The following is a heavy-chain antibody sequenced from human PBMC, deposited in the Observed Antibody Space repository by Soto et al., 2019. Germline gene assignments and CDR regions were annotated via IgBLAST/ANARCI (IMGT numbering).Heavy chain of an antibody. CDR3: ARVFDSSGYHDAFDI. Sequence: GGSLRLSCAASGFTVSSNYMSWVRQAPGKGLEWVSVIYSGGSTYYADSVKGRFTISRDNSKNTLYLQMNSLRAEDTAVYYCARVFDSSGYHDAFDIWGQGTMVTV. V-gene: IGHV3-66*01. CDR2: IYSGGST. CDR1: GFTVSSNY. D-gene: IGHD3-22*01. J-gene: IGHJ3*02.